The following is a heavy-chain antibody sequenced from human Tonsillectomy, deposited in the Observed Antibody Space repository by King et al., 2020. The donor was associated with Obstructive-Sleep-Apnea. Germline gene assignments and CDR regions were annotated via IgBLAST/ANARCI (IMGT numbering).Heavy chain of an antibody. J-gene: IGHJ3*02. CDR1: GFTFSSYS. Sequence: VQLVESGGGLVKPGGSLRLSCAASGFTFSSYSMNWVRQAPGKGLEWVSSISSSSSYIYYADSVKGRFTISRDNAKNSLYLQMNSLRAEDTAVYYCARDPDRARELRAFDIWGQGTMVTVSS. V-gene: IGHV3-21*01. CDR3: ARDPDRARELRAFDI. CDR2: ISSSSSYI. D-gene: IGHD1-26*01.